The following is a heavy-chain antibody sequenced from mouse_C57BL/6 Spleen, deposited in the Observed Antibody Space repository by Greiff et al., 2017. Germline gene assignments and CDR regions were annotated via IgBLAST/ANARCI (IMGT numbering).Heavy chain of an antibody. CDR1: GYTFTSYG. D-gene: IGHD1-1*01. CDR3: ARFTTVVAPYAMDY. Sequence: QVQLQQSGAELARPGASVKLSCKASGYTFTSYGISWVKQRTGQGLEWIGEIYPRRGNTYYNEKFKGKATLTADKSSSTAYMELRSLTSEDSAVYFWARFTTVVAPYAMDYWGQGTSVTVSS. CDR2: IYPRRGNT. V-gene: IGHV1-81*01. J-gene: IGHJ4*01.